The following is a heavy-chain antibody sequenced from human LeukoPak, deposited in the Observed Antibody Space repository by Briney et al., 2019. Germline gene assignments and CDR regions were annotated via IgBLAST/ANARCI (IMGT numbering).Heavy chain of an antibody. CDR2: ISSSSSYI. J-gene: IGHJ4*02. Sequence: GGSLRLSCAVSGFTFSSSSMNWVRQAPGKGLEWVSFISSSSSYIYYADSVKGRFTISRDNAKNSLYLQMNSLRAEDTAVYYCATSDDLWSGMDNWGQGTLVTVSS. CDR3: ATSDDLWSGMDN. CDR1: GFTFSSSS. D-gene: IGHD3-3*01. V-gene: IGHV3-21*01.